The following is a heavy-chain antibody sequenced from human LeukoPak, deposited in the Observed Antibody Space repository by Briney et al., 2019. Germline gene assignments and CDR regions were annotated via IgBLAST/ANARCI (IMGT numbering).Heavy chain of an antibody. J-gene: IGHJ4*02. CDR2: ISYSSSTI. D-gene: IGHD3-22*01. Sequence: PGGSLSPSCAASGFTFITYSMNWVRQAPGKWLEWISYISYSSSTIYYADSVKGRFTISRDNAKNSLYLQMNSLRAEDTAVYYCARPDDSSGSFPDYWGQGALVTVSS. V-gene: IGHV3-48*01. CDR1: GFTFITYS. CDR3: ARPDDSSGSFPDY.